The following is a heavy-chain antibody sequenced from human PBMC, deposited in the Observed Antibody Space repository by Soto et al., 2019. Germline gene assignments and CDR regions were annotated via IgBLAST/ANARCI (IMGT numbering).Heavy chain of an antibody. CDR3: ARPGIAASTPYFDY. CDR2: ISSDGSST. CDR1: GFTFSSYR. V-gene: IGHV3-74*01. D-gene: IGHD6-13*01. Sequence: EVQLVESGGGLVQPGGSLRLSCAASGFTFSSYRMHWVRQAPGKGLVWVSRISSDGSSTSYADSVKGRFTISRDNAKNTLYLQMNSLRAEDTAVYYCARPGIAASTPYFDYWSQGTLVTVSS. J-gene: IGHJ4*02.